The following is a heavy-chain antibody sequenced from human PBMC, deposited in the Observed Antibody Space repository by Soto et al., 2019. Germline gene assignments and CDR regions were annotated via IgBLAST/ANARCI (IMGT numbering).Heavy chain of an antibody. CDR1: GGSVSSDYW. V-gene: IGHV4-4*02. CDR3: ARDRPSYGRNFDY. D-gene: IGHD1-26*01. CDR2: IYHSGRT. J-gene: IGHJ4*02. Sequence: QVHLHESGTGVVKPSGTLYLTCAVSGGSVSSDYWWRWVRLPPGKGLEWIGDIYHSGRTNYNPSLKSRVTISIDTSKNQLSLILTSVTAEDTAVYYCARDRPSYGRNFDYWGQGTLGTVSS.